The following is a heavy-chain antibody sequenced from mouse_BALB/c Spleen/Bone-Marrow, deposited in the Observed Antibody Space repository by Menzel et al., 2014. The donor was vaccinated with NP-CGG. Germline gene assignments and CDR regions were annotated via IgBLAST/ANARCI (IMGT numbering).Heavy chain of an antibody. Sequence: DVKLVESGAELVKPGASAKLSCTASGFNIKDTYMHWVKQRPEQGLEWIGRIDPANGNTKYDPKFQGKATITADTSSNTAYLQLSRLTSEDTAVYYCAGASYYAMDYWGQGTSVTVSS. J-gene: IGHJ4*01. CDR1: GFNIKDTY. CDR2: IDPANGNT. V-gene: IGHV14-3*02. CDR3: AGASYYAMDY.